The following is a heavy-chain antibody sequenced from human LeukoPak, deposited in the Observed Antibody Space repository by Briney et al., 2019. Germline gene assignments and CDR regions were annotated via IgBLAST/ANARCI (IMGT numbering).Heavy chain of an antibody. CDR2: ISGSNSAI. D-gene: IGHD2-2*01. J-gene: IGHJ4*02. V-gene: IGHV3-48*04. Sequence: GGSLRLSCAASGFTFTSYNMNWVRQAPGKGLEWISYISGSNSAIYYADSVKGRFTISRDNAKNSLYLQMNSLRAEDTAVYYCARDPGPDGFIVVVPAAMLGVFDYWGQGTLVTVSS. CDR3: ARDPGPDGFIVVVPAAMLGVFDY. CDR1: GFTFTSYN.